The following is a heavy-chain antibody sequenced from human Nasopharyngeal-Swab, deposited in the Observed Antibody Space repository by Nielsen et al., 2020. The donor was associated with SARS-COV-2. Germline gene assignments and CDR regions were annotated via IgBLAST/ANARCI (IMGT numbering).Heavy chain of an antibody. CDR2: IYYSGST. CDR1: GGSISSSSYY. D-gene: IGHD6-19*01. CDR3: AREGSSGWYPVRVSFDI. Sequence: SETLSLTCTVSGGSISSSSYYWGWIRQSPGKGLEWIGSIYYSGSTYYNPSLKSRVTISVDTSKNQFSLKLSSVTAADTAVYYCAREGSSGWYPVRVSFDIWGQGTMVTVSS. J-gene: IGHJ3*02. V-gene: IGHV4-39*07.